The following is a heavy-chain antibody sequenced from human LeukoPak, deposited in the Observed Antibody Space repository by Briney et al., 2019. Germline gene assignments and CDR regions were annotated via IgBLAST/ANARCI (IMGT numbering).Heavy chain of an antibody. Sequence: GASVKSSDKASGYTFTGYYMLWWRRAPGKRVRWGGGFDPEPGEIIYAQRFHVRVTITQVTSTDTDYMELSILRSEDTGVHHGATFDYYDSSAYYSDYWGKGTLVTVSS. CDR3: ATFDYYDSSAYYSDY. V-gene: IGHV1-24*01. CDR1: GYTFTGYY. CDR2: FDPEPGEI. D-gene: IGHD3-22*01. J-gene: IGHJ4*02.